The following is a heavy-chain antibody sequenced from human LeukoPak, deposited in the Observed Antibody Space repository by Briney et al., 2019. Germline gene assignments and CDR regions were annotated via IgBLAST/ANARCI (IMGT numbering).Heavy chain of an antibody. CDR3: ARDAPWYYYDSSGYYDDAFDI. D-gene: IGHD3-22*01. CDR2: IIPIFGTA. V-gene: IGHV1-69*06. Sequence: AASVKVSCKASGGTFSSYAISWVRQAPGQGLEWMGGIIPIFGTANYAQKFQGRVTITADKSTSTAYMELSSLRSEDTAVYYCARDAPWYYYDSSGYYDDAFDIWGQGTMVTVSS. CDR1: GGTFSSYA. J-gene: IGHJ3*02.